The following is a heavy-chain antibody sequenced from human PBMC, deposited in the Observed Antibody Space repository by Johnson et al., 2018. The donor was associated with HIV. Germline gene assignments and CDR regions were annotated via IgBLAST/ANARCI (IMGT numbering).Heavy chain of an antibody. CDR3: AKDWADQDVFDI. CDR1: GFSISSNY. V-gene: IGHV3-53*01. J-gene: IGHJ3*02. D-gene: IGHD3-16*01. Sequence: VQLVESGGGLVQPGGSLRLSCKASGFSISSNYMSWVRQPPGKGLEWVSVFYRGSNTYYADSVKGRFTISRDNSKNTLYLQMNSLRAEDTAIYYCAKDWADQDVFDIWGQGTMVTVSS. CDR2: FYRGSNT.